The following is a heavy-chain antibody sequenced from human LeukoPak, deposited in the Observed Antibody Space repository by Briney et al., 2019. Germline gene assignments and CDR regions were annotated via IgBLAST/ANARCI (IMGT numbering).Heavy chain of an antibody. CDR1: GFTFSSYS. V-gene: IGHV3-48*01. Sequence: PGGSLRLSCAASGFTFSSYSMNWVRQAPGKGLEWVSYISSSSSTIYYADSVKGQFTISRDNAKNSLYLQMNSLRAEDTAVYYCARDPYWTIFGVVTYDAFDIWGQGTMVTVSS. CDR2: ISSSSSTI. D-gene: IGHD3-3*01. J-gene: IGHJ3*02. CDR3: ARDPYWTIFGVVTYDAFDI.